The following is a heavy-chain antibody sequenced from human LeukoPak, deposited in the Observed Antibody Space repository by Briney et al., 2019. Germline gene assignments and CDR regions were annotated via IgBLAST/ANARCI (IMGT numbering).Heavy chain of an antibody. V-gene: IGHV4-34*01. CDR3: ARDKKFITMVRGVIRDDAFDI. CDR1: GGSFSGYY. J-gene: IGHJ3*02. D-gene: IGHD3-10*01. CDR2: INHSGST. Sequence: SETLSLTCAVYGGSFSGYYWSWIRQPPGKGLEWIWEINHSGSTNYNPSLKSGVTISVDTSKNQFSLKLSSVTAADTAVYYCARDKKFITMVRGVIRDDAFDIWGQGTMVTVSS.